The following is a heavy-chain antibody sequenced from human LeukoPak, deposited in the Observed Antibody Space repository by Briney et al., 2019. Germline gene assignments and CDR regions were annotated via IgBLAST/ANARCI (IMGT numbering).Heavy chain of an antibody. CDR1: GCTISSYY. J-gene: IGHJ6*02. CDR3: GRERAGYYYYGMDF. CDR2: IYYSGST. Sequence: SGTLSLTCTASGCTISSYYMSWIRQPPGKGLEWVSDIYYSGSTNYYPSLKSRVTISVDTSKNQFSLKLSSGTAADTAVYYCGRERAGYYYYGMDFWGQGTTVTVSS. V-gene: IGHV4-59*01.